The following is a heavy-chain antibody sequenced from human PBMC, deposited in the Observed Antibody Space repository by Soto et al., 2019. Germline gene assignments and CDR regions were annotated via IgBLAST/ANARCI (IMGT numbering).Heavy chain of an antibody. J-gene: IGHJ4*02. CDR3: ARHLNGYSRSWYLRSTSYYFDY. Sequence: QLQLQESGPGLVKPSETLSLTCTVSGGSISSSSYYWGWIRQPPGKGLEWIGSIYYSGSTYYNPSLKSRVTISVDTSKNQFSLKLSSVTAADTAVYYCARHLNGYSRSWYLRSTSYYFDYWGQGTLVTVSS. CDR2: IYYSGST. V-gene: IGHV4-39*01. D-gene: IGHD6-13*01. CDR1: GGSISSSSYY.